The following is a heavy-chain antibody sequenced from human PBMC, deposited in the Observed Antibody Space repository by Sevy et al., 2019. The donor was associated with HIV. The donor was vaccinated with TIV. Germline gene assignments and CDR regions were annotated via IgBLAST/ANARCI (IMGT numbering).Heavy chain of an antibody. V-gene: IGHV3-7*01. J-gene: IGHJ3*01. CDR1: GFTFSDYW. CDR2: IKQDGSQK. Sequence: GSLRLSCAASGFTFSDYWMSWVRQAPGKGLEWVANIKQDGSQKYFVDSVKGRFTISRDNAKNSLYLQMDNLRAEDTAVYYCARKVGDMWGRGTMVTVSS. D-gene: IGHD1-26*01. CDR3: ARKVGDM.